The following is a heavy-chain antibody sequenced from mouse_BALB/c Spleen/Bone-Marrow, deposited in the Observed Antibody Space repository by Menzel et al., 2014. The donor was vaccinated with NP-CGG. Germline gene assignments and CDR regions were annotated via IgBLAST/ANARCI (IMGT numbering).Heavy chain of an antibody. Sequence: DVHLVESGGGLVQPGGSLKLSCAASGFDFSRYWMSWVRQAPGKGLEWIGEINPDSSTINYTPSLKDKFIISRDNAKNTLYLQMSKVRSEDTALYYCARLGNYGAMDYWGQGTSVTVSS. D-gene: IGHD2-1*01. CDR2: INPDSSTI. V-gene: IGHV4-1*02. J-gene: IGHJ4*01. CDR1: GFDFSRYW. CDR3: ARLGNYGAMDY.